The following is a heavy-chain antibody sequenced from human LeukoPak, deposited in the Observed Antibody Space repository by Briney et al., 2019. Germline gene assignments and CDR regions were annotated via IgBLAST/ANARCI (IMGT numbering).Heavy chain of an antibody. V-gene: IGHV1-24*01. J-gene: IGHJ6*02. Sequence: APVKVSCKVSGYTLTELSMHWVRQAPGKGLEWMGGFDPEDGETIYAQKFQGRVTMTVDTSTDTAYMELSSLRSEDTAVYYCATGAVVVPAARVRDYYYYGMDVWGQGTTVTVSS. CDR1: GYTLTELS. CDR2: FDPEDGET. CDR3: ATGAVVVPAARVRDYYYYGMDV. D-gene: IGHD2-2*01.